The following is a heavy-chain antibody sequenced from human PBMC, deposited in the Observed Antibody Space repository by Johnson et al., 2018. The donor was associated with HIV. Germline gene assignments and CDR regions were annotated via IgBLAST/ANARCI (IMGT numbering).Heavy chain of an antibody. V-gene: IGHV3-20*04. Sequence: VQLVESGGGVVQPGRSLRLSCAASGFTFSSYAMHWVRQAPGKGLAWVSGINWNGGSTGYADSVKGRFTIPRDNAKNSLYLQMNSLRAEDTAVYYCARDGPWLQSQRDAFDVWGRGTMVTVSS. J-gene: IGHJ3*01. CDR1: GFTFSSYA. CDR3: ARDGPWLQSQRDAFDV. D-gene: IGHD5-24*01. CDR2: INWNGGST.